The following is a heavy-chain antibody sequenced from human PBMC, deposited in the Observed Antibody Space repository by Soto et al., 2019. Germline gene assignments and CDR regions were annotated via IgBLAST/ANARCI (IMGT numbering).Heavy chain of an antibody. CDR3: ARGAGYCSGDCWNDYYYAMDV. J-gene: IGHJ6*02. CDR1: GYIFTNYA. V-gene: IGHV1-3*01. D-gene: IGHD2-21*02. Sequence: GASVKVSCKASGYIFTNYAIHSVRPAPGQRLEWVGRINVGTGNTKYSQNFQGRVTITRDTSATTAYMELSSLRSEDTAVYYCARGAGYCSGDCWNDYYYAMDVWGQGTTVTVSS. CDR2: INVGTGNT.